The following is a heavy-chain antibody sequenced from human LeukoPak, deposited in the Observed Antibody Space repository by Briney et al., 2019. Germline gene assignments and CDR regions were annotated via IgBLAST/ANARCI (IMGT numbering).Heavy chain of an antibody. CDR3: ARLRDYDFWSGYPSPYYFDY. CDR2: IYYSGST. Sequence: PSETLSLTCAVYGGSFSGYYWSWIRQPPGKGLEWIGYIYYSGSTNYNPSLKSRVTISVDTSKNQFSLKLSSVTAADTAVYYCARLRDYDFWSGYPSPYYFDYWGQGTLVTVSS. V-gene: IGHV4-59*08. J-gene: IGHJ4*02. CDR1: GGSFSGYY. D-gene: IGHD3-3*01.